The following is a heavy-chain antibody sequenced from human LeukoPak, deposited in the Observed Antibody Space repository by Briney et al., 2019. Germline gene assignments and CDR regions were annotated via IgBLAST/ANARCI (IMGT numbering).Heavy chain of an antibody. J-gene: IGHJ4*02. Sequence: SAVKVSFKASGYSFTGYYMYWVRQPPAQGREWMGLINPNSGGTNYAQKFQARVTMTRDTSIRTAYMELSRLRSDRTPVYYCARVSRDRRITAASVSDYWGQGTLVTVSS. V-gene: IGHV1-2*02. CDR3: ARVSRDRRITAASVSDY. CDR2: INPNSGGT. CDR1: GYSFTGYY. D-gene: IGHD2-2*01.